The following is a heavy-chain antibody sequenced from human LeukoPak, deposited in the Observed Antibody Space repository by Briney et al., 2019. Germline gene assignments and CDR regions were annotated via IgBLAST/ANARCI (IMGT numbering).Heavy chain of an antibody. Sequence: PGGSLRLSCAASGFTFDDYAMHWVRQAPGKGLEWVSGISWNSGSIGYADSVKGRFTISRDNAKNSLYLQMNSLRAEDTALYYCAKASYCSSTSCHNGFDPWGQGTLATVPS. J-gene: IGHJ5*02. CDR1: GFTFDDYA. CDR3: AKASYCSSTSCHNGFDP. CDR2: ISWNSGSI. D-gene: IGHD2-2*01. V-gene: IGHV3-9*01.